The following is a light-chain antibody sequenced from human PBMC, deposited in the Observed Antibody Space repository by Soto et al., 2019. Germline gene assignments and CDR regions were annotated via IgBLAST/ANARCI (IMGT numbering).Light chain of an antibody. J-gene: IGKJ4*01. CDR2: DVS. CDR1: QTVRNNY. Sequence: EFVLTQSPGTLSLSPGERATLSCRASQTVRNNYLAWYQQKPGQSPRLLIYDVSTRATGIPARFGGSGSGTDFTLTISSLETEDFAVYYCQQRTNWPLTFGGGTKVDIK. CDR3: QQRTNWPLT. V-gene: IGKV3D-20*02.